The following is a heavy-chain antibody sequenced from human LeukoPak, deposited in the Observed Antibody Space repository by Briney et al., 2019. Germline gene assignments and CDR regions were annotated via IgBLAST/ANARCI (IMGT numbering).Heavy chain of an antibody. D-gene: IGHD4/OR15-4a*01. J-gene: IGHJ4*02. Sequence: GGSLRLSCAASGFTFRKFAMSWVRQAPGKGLEWVSGISSRGSNTYYADSVKGRFTISRDNSRNTVYLHLNSLRGEDTAVYYCAKDHYDCGPYYYAVFDSWGQGALVAVSS. CDR3: AKDHYDCGPYYYAVFDS. CDR1: GFTFRKFA. V-gene: IGHV3-23*01. CDR2: ISSRGSNT.